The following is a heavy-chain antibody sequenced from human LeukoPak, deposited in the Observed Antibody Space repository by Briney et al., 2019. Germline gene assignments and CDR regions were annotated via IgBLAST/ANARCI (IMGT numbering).Heavy chain of an antibody. Sequence: ASVKVSCKASGYTFTSYDINWVRQATGQGLEWMGWMNPISGNTGYAQKFQGRVTMTRNTSISTAYMELSSLRSEDTAVYYCARGSTRYFDWLLEYWGQGTLVTVSS. J-gene: IGHJ4*02. CDR3: ARGSTRYFDWLLEY. V-gene: IGHV1-8*01. CDR2: MNPISGNT. CDR1: GYTFTSYD. D-gene: IGHD3-9*01.